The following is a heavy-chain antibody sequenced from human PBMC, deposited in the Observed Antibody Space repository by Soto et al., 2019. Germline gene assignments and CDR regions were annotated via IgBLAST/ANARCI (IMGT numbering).Heavy chain of an antibody. V-gene: IGHV3-30*18. J-gene: IGHJ6*03. CDR2: ISYDGSNK. CDR1: GFTFSSYG. Sequence: GGSLRLSCAASGFTFSSYGMHWVRQAPGKGLEWVAVISYDGSNKYYADSVKGRFTISRDNSKNTLYLQMNSLRAEDTAVYYCAKDYSGYDSGYYYYYYMDVWGKGTTVTVSS. D-gene: IGHD5-12*01. CDR3: AKDYSGYDSGYYYYYYMDV.